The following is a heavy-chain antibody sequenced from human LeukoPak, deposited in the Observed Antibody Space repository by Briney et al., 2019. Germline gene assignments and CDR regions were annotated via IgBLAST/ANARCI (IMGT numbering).Heavy chain of an antibody. J-gene: IGHJ4*02. V-gene: IGHV3-23*01. CDR1: GFTISGYA. CDR2: ISDSGSTT. CDR3: AKGRGFDFGVVIQFDY. Sequence: GTSLRLSCAASGFTISGYAMTWVRQAPGKGLEWVSGISDSGSTTYYADSVKGRFTISRDNSKNTLYLQMNSLRAEDTAVYYCAKGRGFDFGVVIQFDYWGQGTLVNVSS. D-gene: IGHD3-3*01.